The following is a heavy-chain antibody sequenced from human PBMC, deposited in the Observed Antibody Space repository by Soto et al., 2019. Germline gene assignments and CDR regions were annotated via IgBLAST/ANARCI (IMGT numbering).Heavy chain of an antibody. CDR3: ARDNFFPDPYAFDI. CDR1: GGNISNHF. D-gene: IGHD3-3*01. Sequence: PLDTQSLSCTVSGGNISNHFCSWIRQPPGKGLEWIGYIYYSGSTNYNPSLKSRVTISVDTSKNQFSLKLSSVTAADTAVYYCARDNFFPDPYAFDIWGQGTMVNVSS. J-gene: IGHJ3*02. V-gene: IGHV4-59*11. CDR2: IYYSGST.